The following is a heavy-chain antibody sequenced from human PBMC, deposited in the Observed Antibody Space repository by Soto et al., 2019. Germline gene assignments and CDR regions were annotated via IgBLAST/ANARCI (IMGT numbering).Heavy chain of an antibody. CDR2: IYHSGST. CDR3: ARGGYDNLNYFDY. Sequence: SETLSLTCAVSGGSISSSNWWSWVRQPPGKGLEWIGEIYHSGSTNYNPSLKSRVTISVDKSKNQFSLKLSSVTAADTAVYYCARGGYDNLNYFDYWGQGTLVTVSS. CDR1: GGSISSSNW. J-gene: IGHJ4*02. D-gene: IGHD5-12*01. V-gene: IGHV4-4*02.